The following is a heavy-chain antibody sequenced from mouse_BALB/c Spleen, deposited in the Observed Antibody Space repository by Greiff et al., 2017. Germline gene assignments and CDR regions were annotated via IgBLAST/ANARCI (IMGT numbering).Heavy chain of an antibody. CDR1: GFSLTSYG. CDR2: IWAGGST. CDR3: ARGPYYYGSSYDAMDY. Sequence: VQGVESGPGLVAPSQSLSITCTVSGFSLTSYGVHWVRQPPGKGLEWLGVIWAGGSTNYNSALMSRLSISKDNSKSQVFLKMNSLQTDDTAMYYCARGPYYYGSSYDAMDYWGQGTSVTVSS. V-gene: IGHV2-9*02. J-gene: IGHJ4*01. D-gene: IGHD1-1*01.